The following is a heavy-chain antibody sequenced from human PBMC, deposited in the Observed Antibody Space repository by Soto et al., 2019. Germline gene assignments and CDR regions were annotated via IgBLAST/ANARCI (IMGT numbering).Heavy chain of an antibody. V-gene: IGHV1-69*01. CDR3: ARVGIVVVPAAPPVHWFDP. CDR1: GGTFSSYA. CDR2: IIPIFGTA. D-gene: IGHD2-2*01. J-gene: IGHJ5*02. Sequence: QVQLVQSGAEVKKPGSSVKVSCKASGGTFSSYAISWVRQAPGQGLEWMGGIIPIFGTANYAQKFQGRVTITADESTSTAYMVLSSLRSEDTAVYYCARVGIVVVPAAPPVHWFDPWGQGTLVTVSS.